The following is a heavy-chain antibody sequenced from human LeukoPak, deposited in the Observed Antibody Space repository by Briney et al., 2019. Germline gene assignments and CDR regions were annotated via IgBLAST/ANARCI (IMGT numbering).Heavy chain of an antibody. Sequence: SETLSLTCTVSGGSISSYYWTWLRQPAGKGLEWIGRIYSTGNTNYNPSLKSRVTISVDTSKNQFSLKLSSVTAADTAVYYCARHVPAVRFDYWGQGTLVTVSS. CDR1: GGSISSYY. D-gene: IGHD3-10*02. CDR2: IYSTGNT. J-gene: IGHJ4*02. V-gene: IGHV4-4*07. CDR3: ARHVPAVRFDY.